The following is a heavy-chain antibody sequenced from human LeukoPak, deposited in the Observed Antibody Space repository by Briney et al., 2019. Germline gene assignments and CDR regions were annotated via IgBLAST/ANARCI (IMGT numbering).Heavy chain of an antibody. V-gene: IGHV1-8*01. J-gene: IGHJ4*02. CDR3: ARAPRIVGATIFDY. Sequence: ASVKVSCKASGYTFTSYDINWVRQATGQGLEWMGWMNPNSGNTGYVQKFQGRVTMTRNTSISTVYMELSSLRSEDTAVYYCARAPRIVGATIFDYWGQGTLVTVSS. CDR2: MNPNSGNT. CDR1: GYTFTSYD. D-gene: IGHD1-26*01.